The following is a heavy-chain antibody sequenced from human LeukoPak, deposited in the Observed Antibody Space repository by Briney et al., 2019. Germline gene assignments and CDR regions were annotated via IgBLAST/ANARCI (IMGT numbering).Heavy chain of an antibody. J-gene: IGHJ4*02. D-gene: IGHD6-19*01. V-gene: IGHV3-7*01. CDR1: GFTFSSYA. Sequence: GGSLRLSCAASGFTFSSYAMSWVRQAPGKGLEWVANIKQDGSEKYYVDSVKGRFTISRDNSKNTLYLQMNSLRAEDTAVYYCAKDKGAVAVIDYWGQGTLVTVSS. CDR2: IKQDGSEK. CDR3: AKDKGAVAVIDY.